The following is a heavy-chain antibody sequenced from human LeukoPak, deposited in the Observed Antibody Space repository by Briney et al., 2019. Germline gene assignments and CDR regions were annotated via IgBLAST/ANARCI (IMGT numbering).Heavy chain of an antibody. CDR2: ISGSGENT. Sequence: PGGSLRLSCAASGFSFSNFAMTWVRQAPGKGLDWVSRISGSGENTYYADSVKGRFSISRDNSENTLYLQMHSLRAEDTALYYCAKVPPKIVVVPAAFDYWGQGTLVTVSS. CDR1: GFSFSNFA. D-gene: IGHD2-2*01. J-gene: IGHJ4*02. V-gene: IGHV3-23*01. CDR3: AKVPPKIVVVPAAFDY.